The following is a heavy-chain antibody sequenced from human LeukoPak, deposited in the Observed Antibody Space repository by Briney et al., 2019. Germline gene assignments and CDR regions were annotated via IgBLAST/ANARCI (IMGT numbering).Heavy chain of an antibody. J-gene: IGHJ5*02. Sequence: GGSLRLSCAASGFTFSSYSMNWVRQAPGKGLEWVPYISSASNTIYYADSVKGRFTISRDNAKNSLYLQMNSLRAEDTAMYYCARDGWFGDYNWFDPWGQGTLVTVSS. CDR3: ARDGWFGDYNWFDP. D-gene: IGHD3-10*01. CDR1: GFTFSSYS. V-gene: IGHV3-48*01. CDR2: ISSASNTI.